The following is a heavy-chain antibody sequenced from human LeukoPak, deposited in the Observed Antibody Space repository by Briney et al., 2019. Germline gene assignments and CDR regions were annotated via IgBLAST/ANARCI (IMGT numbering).Heavy chain of an antibody. J-gene: IGHJ4*02. V-gene: IGHV3-33*01. CDR3: ARLATIMVAFDY. CDR1: GFTFSSYG. D-gene: IGHD2-8*01. CDR2: IWYDGSNK. Sequence: GGSLRLSCAASGFTFSSYGMHWVRQAPGKGLEWVAVIWYDGSNKYYADSVKGRFTISRNNSKNTLYLQMNSLRAEDTAVYYCARLATIMVAFDYWGQGTLVTVSS.